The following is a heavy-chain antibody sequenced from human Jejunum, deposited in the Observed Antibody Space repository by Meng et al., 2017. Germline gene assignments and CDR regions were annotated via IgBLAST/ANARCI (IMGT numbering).Heavy chain of an antibody. J-gene: IGHJ4*02. D-gene: IGHD2-2*01. CDR2: IYYAGSA. V-gene: IGHV4-31*03. CDR1: GDSITSRGHY. CDR3: AREGQLMLGLVDY. Sequence: QVQLQGSGPGLVTSSHTLSFTCTVSGDSITSRGHYWSWIRQHPGKGLEWIGYIYYAGSAYYNPSLESRVTLSVDTSNNQFSLRLNSVTAADTAVYYCAREGQLMLGLVDYWGQGTLVTVSS.